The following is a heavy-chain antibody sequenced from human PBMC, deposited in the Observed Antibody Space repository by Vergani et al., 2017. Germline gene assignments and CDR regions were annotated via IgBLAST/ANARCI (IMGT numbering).Heavy chain of an antibody. CDR3: ARSAGSILWWWLDY. Sequence: QVQLQESGPGLVKPSETLSLTCTVSGGSISSYYWSWIRQPPGKGLEWIGYIYYSGSTNYNPSLKSRGTISVDTSKNQFSLKLSSVTAADTAVYYCARSAGSILWWWLDYWGQGTLVTVSS. J-gene: IGHJ4*02. D-gene: IGHD2-21*01. V-gene: IGHV4-59*01. CDR1: GGSISSYY. CDR2: IYYSGST.